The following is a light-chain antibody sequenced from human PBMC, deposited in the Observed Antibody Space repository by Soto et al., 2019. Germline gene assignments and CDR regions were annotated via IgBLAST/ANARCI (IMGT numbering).Light chain of an antibody. CDR1: SSDVGGHNY. V-gene: IGLV2-14*01. Sequence: QSALTQPASVSGSPGQSITISCTGTSSDVGGHNYVSWYQHHSGQAPKLILYEVSNRPSGISNRFSGSKSGNTASLTISGLQAEDEADYYCESYIRGSTLHVLFGGGTKLTVL. CDR2: EVS. CDR3: ESYIRGSTLHVL. J-gene: IGLJ2*01.